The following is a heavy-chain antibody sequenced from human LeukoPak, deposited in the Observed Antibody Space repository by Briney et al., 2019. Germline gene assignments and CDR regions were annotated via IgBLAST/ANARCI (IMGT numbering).Heavy chain of an antibody. CDR1: GYTFSSYG. J-gene: IGHJ6*03. V-gene: IGHV1-18*01. CDR3: ARDLGRRCSGGSCNYYYNYMDV. Sequence: SVKVSGKASGYTFSSYGISGVRQAPGQGLEWMGWISAYNGNTNYAQKLQGRVTMTTDTSTSTAYMELRSLRSDDTAVYYCARDLGRRCSGGSCNYYYNYMDVWGKGTKVTISS. D-gene: IGHD2-15*01. CDR2: ISAYNGNT.